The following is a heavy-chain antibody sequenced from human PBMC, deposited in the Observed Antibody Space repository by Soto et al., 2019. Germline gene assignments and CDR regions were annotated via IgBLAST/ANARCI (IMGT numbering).Heavy chain of an antibody. CDR2: IDPRSGAT. V-gene: IGHV1-2*02. CDR3: ARDDYGIYPY. D-gene: IGHD1-26*01. Sequence: QVQLVQSGTEVKKPGASGTVSCKASGYTVTDYYIHWVRQAPGQGLEWMGWIDPRSGATIYAQKFQDRVSMNRDKSISTAYMDLSRLRSDDTAVYYFARDDYGIYPYWGQGTLVTGSS. CDR1: GYTVTDYY. J-gene: IGHJ4*02.